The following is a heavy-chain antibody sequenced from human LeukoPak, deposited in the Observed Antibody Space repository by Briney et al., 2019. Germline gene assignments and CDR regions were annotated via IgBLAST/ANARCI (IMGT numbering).Heavy chain of an antibody. D-gene: IGHD3-9*01. J-gene: IGHJ6*04. V-gene: IGHV3-21*01. CDR3: ARRLDYDILTGYYMDV. CDR2: ISSSSSYI. Sequence: GGSLRLSCAASGFTFSSYSMNWVRQAPGKGLEWVSSISSSSSYIYYADSVKGRFTISRDNAKNSLYLQMNSLRAEDTAVYYRARRLDYDILTGYYMDVWGKGTTVTVSS. CDR1: GFTFSSYS.